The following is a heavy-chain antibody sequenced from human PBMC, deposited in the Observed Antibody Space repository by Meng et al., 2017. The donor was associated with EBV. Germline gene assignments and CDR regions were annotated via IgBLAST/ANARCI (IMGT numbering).Heavy chain of an antibody. V-gene: IGHV3-11*01. CDR3: ARRVVTGGFFDY. D-gene: IGHD2-21*02. CDR1: GFTFSDYY. J-gene: IGHJ4*02. Sequence: QGEVGESGGGWSKPGGSLGSSFAASGFTFSDYYMSWIRQAPGKGLEWVSYISSRGSTIYYADSVKGRFTISRDNAKNSLYLQMNSLRAEDTAVYYCARRVVTGGFFDYWGQGTLVTASS. CDR2: ISSRGSTI.